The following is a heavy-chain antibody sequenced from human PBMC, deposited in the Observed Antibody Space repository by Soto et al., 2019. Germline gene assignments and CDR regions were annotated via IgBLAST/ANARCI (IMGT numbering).Heavy chain of an antibody. CDR1: GFSLNSNGMC. CDR3: ARTAALPLRYPHGMDV. D-gene: IGHD1-1*01. Sequence: SGPTLVNPTQTLTLTCTFAGFSLNSNGMCVNWIRQPLGKALEWLALIDWEHDKYYSTSLKTRLTITRDTSKNQVVLTVTNMEPVDTATYYCARTAALPLRYPHGMDVWGQGTTVTVSS. V-gene: IGHV2-70*13. CDR2: IDWEHDK. J-gene: IGHJ6*02.